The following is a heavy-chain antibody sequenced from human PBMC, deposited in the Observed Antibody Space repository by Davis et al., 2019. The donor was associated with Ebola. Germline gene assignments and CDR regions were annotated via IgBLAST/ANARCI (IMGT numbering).Heavy chain of an antibody. Sequence: SETLSLTCTVSGGSISSYYWSWIRQPPGKGLEWIGYIYYSGSTNYNPSLKSRVTISVDTSKNQFSLKLSSVTAADTAVYYCATLGAMPRYGMDVWGQGTTVTVSS. CDR1: GGSISSYY. J-gene: IGHJ6*02. D-gene: IGHD1-26*01. CDR3: ATLGAMPRYGMDV. V-gene: IGHV4-59*01. CDR2: IYYSGST.